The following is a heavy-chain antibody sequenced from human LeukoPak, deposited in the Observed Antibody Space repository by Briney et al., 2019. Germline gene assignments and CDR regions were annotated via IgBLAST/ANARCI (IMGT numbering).Heavy chain of an antibody. CDR2: IRYDGSNK. D-gene: IGHD3-16*01. J-gene: IGHJ6*03. Sequence: GGSLRLSCAASGFTFSSYGMHWVRQAPGKGLEWVAFIRYDGSNKYYADSVKGRFTISRDNSKNTLYLQMNSLRAEDTAVYYCAKSTQYARGYYYYMDVWGKGTTVTVSS. CDR3: AKSTQYARGYYYYMDV. CDR1: GFTFSSYG. V-gene: IGHV3-30*02.